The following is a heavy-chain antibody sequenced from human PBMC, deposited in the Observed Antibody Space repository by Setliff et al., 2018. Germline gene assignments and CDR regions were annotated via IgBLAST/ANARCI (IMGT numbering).Heavy chain of an antibody. D-gene: IGHD6-6*01. CDR3: ARGSGTYASSSRVFHY. CDR1: GGTFVNYA. CDR2: INTNTGSP. Sequence: ASVKVSCKASGGTFVNYAISWVRQAPGQSLEWMGWINTNTGSPTYAPGFTGRFVFSLDTSVNTAHLQISSLTAEDTAVYYCARGSGTYASSSRVFHYWGQGTLVTSPQ. V-gene: IGHV7-4-1*02. J-gene: IGHJ4*02.